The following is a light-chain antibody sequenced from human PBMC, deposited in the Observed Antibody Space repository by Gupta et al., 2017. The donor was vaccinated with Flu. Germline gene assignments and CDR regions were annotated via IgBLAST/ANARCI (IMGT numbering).Light chain of an antibody. J-gene: IGKJ2*02. Sequence: ATLSVSPWKRVTLCCRASHSISNNLAGYQLKTGEAPRLLIYDACNRAAGIPARCRSGGSWTDFTLTISSLVAEDYAVDYCQKRSHQPPCTFGEGTKVEIK. CDR2: DAC. CDR3: QKRSHQPPCT. CDR1: HSISNN. V-gene: IGKV3-11*01.